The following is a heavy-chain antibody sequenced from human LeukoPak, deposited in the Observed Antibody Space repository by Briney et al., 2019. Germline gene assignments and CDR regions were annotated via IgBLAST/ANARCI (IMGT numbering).Heavy chain of an antibody. D-gene: IGHD6-19*01. J-gene: IGHJ4*02. CDR2: ISAYNGNT. CDR1: GYTFTSYG. V-gene: IGHV1-18*01. CDR3: ARTSNPGMAVAGPPNRVFDY. Sequence: ASVKVSCKASGYTFTSYGISWVRQAPGQGLEWMGWISAYNGNTNYAQKLQGRVTMTTDTSTSTAYMELRSLRSDDTAVYYCARTSNPGMAVAGPPNRVFDYWGQGTLVTVSS.